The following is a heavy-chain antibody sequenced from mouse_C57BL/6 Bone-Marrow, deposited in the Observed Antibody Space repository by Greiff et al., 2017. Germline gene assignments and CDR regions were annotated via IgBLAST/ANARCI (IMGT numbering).Heavy chain of an antibody. V-gene: IGHV14-3*02. CDR1: GFNIKDTY. CDR3: ASVGGYYDGY. CDR2: IDPENGNT. Sequence: VQLQQSGAELVKPGASVKLSCTASGFNIKDTYMHWVKQRPEQGLEWIGRIDPENGNTEYDPKFQDKATITADTSSNTAYLHLSSLTSEETAVYYCASVGGYYDGYWGQGTTLTVSS. D-gene: IGHD1-1*02. J-gene: IGHJ2*01.